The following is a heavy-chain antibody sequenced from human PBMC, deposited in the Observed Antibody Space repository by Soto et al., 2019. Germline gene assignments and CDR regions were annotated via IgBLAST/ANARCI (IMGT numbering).Heavy chain of an antibody. CDR1: GGSISSGDYY. Sequence: SETLSLTCTVSGGSISSGDYYWSWIRQPPGKGLEWTGYIYYSGSTYYNPSLKSRVTISVDTSKNQFSLKLSSVTAADTAVYYCARAFDILTRYYFDYWGQGTLVTVS. J-gene: IGHJ4*02. D-gene: IGHD3-9*01. CDR2: IYYSGST. V-gene: IGHV4-30-4*01. CDR3: ARAFDILTRYYFDY.